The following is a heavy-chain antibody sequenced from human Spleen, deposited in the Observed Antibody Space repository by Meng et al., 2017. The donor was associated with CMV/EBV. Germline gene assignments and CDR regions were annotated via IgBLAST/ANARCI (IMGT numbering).Heavy chain of an antibody. CDR1: GGSISSYS. Sequence: QGQLQESGPGLVKPSETLSLTCTVSGGSISSYSWSWIRQPAGKGLEWIGRIYTSGSTNYNPSLKSRVTMSVDTSKNQFSLKLSSVTAADTAVYYCARTLSAAPYDTSWYYFDYWGQGTLVTVSS. D-gene: IGHD3-9*01. CDR3: ARTLSAAPYDTSWYYFDY. V-gene: IGHV4-4*07. J-gene: IGHJ4*02. CDR2: IYTSGST.